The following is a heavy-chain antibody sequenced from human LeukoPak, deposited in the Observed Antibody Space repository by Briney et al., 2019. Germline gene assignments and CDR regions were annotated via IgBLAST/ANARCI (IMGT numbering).Heavy chain of an antibody. CDR1: GFTFSSYE. CDR2: ISSSGSTI. D-gene: IGHD3-10*01. J-gene: IGHJ4*02. CDR3: ARSIIRGVLPN. Sequence: GGSLRLSCAASGFTFSSYEMNWVRQAPGKGLEWVSYISSSGSTIYYADSVKGRFTISRDNSKNTVYLQMNSLRAEDRAVYYCARSIIRGVLPNWGQGTLVTVSS. V-gene: IGHV3-48*03.